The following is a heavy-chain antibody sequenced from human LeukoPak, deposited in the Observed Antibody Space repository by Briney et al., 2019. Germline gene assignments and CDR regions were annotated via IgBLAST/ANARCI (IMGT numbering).Heavy chain of an antibody. J-gene: IGHJ6*03. V-gene: IGHV4-39*07. CDR1: GASVTSTSYY. CDR2: IYYNGNT. Sequence: PSETLSLICTVSGASVTSTSYYWGWIRQCPTKGLEWIGSIYYNGNTYYKSSLRSRVTISVDTSKNQFSLKLSSVTAADTAVYFCARVSWFPGTSYYYMDVWGKGTTVTVSS. D-gene: IGHD1-1*01. CDR3: ARVSWFPGTSYYYMDV.